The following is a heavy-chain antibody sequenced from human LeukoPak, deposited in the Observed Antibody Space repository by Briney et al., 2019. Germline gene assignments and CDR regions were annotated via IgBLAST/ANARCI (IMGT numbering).Heavy chain of an antibody. Sequence: ASVKVSCKASGYTFTSYAMNWVRQAPGQGLEWMGWINTNTGNPTYAQGFTGRFVFSLDTSVSTAYLQISSLKAEDTAVYYCARDPHYYDSSGFPHRYFDYWGQGTLVTVSS. V-gene: IGHV7-4-1*02. CDR3: ARDPHYYDSSGFPHRYFDY. CDR2: INTNTGNP. D-gene: IGHD3-22*01. J-gene: IGHJ4*02. CDR1: GYTFTSYA.